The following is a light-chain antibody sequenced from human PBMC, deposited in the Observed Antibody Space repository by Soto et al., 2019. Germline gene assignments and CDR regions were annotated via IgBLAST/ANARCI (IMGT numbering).Light chain of an antibody. CDR3: GAWDGRLSAGV. V-gene: IGLV1-51*02. CDR1: SSNIGNNY. CDR2: VND. J-gene: IGLJ2*01. Sequence: QPVLTQPPSVSAARGQEVTISCSGSSSNIGNNYVSWYQQLPGTAPKLLIYVNDKRPSGIPDRFSGSKSGTSATLGITGLQTGDEADYYCGAWDGRLSAGVFGGGTQLTVL.